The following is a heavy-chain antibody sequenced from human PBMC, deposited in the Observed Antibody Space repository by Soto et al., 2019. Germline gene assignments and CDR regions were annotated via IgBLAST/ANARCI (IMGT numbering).Heavy chain of an antibody. CDR2: IIPILGIA. V-gene: IGHV1-69*08. D-gene: IGHD2-15*01. J-gene: IGHJ4*02. CDR3: ARETEMATPFDY. CDR1: GGTFSSYT. Sequence: QVQLVQSGAEVKKPGSSVKVSCKASGGTFSSYTIRWVRQAPGQGLEWMGRIIPILGIANSAQKFQGRVTITADKSTSTAYMELSSLRSEDTAVYYCARETEMATPFDYWGQGTLVTVSS.